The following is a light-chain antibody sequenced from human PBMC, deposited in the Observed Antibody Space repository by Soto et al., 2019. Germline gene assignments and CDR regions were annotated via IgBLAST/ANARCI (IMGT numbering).Light chain of an antibody. Sequence: DIQMTQSPSTLSASVGDRVTITCRASQSVDTWLAWFQQKPGRAPKVVIYKASNLESGVPSRLSGRGSGTEFTITISSLQPDDFATYDCQHYSAYSPWTFGQGTKVESK. CDR1: QSVDTW. J-gene: IGKJ1*01. CDR3: QHYSAYSPWT. CDR2: KAS. V-gene: IGKV1-5*03.